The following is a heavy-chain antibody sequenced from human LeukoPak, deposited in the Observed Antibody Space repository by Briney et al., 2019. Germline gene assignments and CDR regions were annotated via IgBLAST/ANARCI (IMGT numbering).Heavy chain of an antibody. Sequence: GESLKISCESPGYSFTSYWIGWVRQMPGKGLGWMGIIYPGDSNTRYSPSFQGQVTISADKSISTAYLQWSSLKASDSAMYYCVQCGGDCYTSSHWGEGTLVTVSS. CDR2: IYPGDSNT. D-gene: IGHD2-21*02. V-gene: IGHV5-51*01. CDR1: GYSFTSYW. CDR3: VQCGGDCYTSSH. J-gene: IGHJ4*02.